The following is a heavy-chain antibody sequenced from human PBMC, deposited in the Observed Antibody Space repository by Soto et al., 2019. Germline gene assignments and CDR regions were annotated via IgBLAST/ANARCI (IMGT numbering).Heavy chain of an antibody. Sequence: QMQLVQSGPEVKKPGTSVKVSCKASGFTFTSSAMQWVRQARGQRLEWIGWIVVGSGNTNYAQKFQERVNITRDMSTSTAYMELSSLRSEDTAVYYCAAGYCRSTSCYADWFDPWGQGTLVTVSS. V-gene: IGHV1-58*02. D-gene: IGHD2-2*01. CDR2: IVVGSGNT. CDR1: GFTFTSSA. J-gene: IGHJ5*02. CDR3: AAGYCRSTSCYADWFDP.